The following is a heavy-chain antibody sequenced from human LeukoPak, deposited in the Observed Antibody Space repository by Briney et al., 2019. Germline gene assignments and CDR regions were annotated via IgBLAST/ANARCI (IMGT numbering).Heavy chain of an antibody. CDR3: ARAKMTAAALFDY. CDR1: GGSISSYY. V-gene: IGHV4-59*01. D-gene: IGHD6-13*01. J-gene: IGHJ4*02. CDR2: IYYTGST. Sequence: SETLSLTCTVSGGSISSYYWSWIRQPPGKGPEWIGYIYYTGSTNYIPSLKSRVTISVDTSKNQFSLRLSSVTAADAAVYYCARAKMTAAALFDYWGQGILVTVSS.